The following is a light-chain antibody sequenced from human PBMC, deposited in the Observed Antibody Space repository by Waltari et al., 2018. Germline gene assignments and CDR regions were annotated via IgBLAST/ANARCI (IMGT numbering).Light chain of an antibody. Sequence: EIVLTQSPATLSLSAGERATLSCRASQNIYTYLAWYQQKPGQAPRLLIHDASIRATGTPARFSGSGSGTDFTLTISSLEPEDFAVYYCQQRVNWPSLTFGGGTRVEIK. V-gene: IGKV3-11*01. CDR3: QQRVNWPSLT. J-gene: IGKJ4*01. CDR1: QNIYTY. CDR2: DAS.